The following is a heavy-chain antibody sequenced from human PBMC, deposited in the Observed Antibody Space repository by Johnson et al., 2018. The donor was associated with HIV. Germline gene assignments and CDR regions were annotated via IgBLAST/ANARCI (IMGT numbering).Heavy chain of an antibody. V-gene: IGHV3-66*02. J-gene: IGHJ3*02. Sequence: VQLVESGGGLVQPGGSLRLSCAVSGFSVSTNYINWVRQAPGKGLEWVSAIYSGGTTYYADSVKGRFTISRDNSKNTLYLQMNSLRAEDTAVYYCARGGVAVAGTNAFDIWGQGTMVTVSS. D-gene: IGHD6-19*01. CDR1: GFSVSTNY. CDR3: ARGGVAVAGTNAFDI. CDR2: IYSGGTT.